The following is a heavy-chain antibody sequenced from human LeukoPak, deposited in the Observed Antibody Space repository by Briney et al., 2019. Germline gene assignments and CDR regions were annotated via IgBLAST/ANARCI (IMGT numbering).Heavy chain of an antibody. CDR1: GFTFDDYA. D-gene: IGHD6-19*01. J-gene: IGHJ4*02. CDR2: ISWNSGSI. Sequence: GRSLRLSCAASGFTFDDYAMHWVRQAPGKGLEWVSGISWNSGSIGYADSVKGRFTISRDNAKNSLYLQMNSLRAEDTALYYCAKDLGSGWTRLFDYWGQGTLVTVSS. CDR3: AKDLGSGWTRLFDY. V-gene: IGHV3-9*01.